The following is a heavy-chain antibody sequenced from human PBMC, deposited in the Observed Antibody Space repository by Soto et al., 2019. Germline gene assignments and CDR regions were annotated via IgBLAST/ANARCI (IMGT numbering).Heavy chain of an antibody. CDR1: GGTFSNYA. J-gene: IGHJ4*02. V-gene: IGHV1-69*06. D-gene: IGHD6-13*01. CDR3: ARVSQLAAASGLMFDY. Sequence: QVQLVQSGAEVKKPGSSVKVSCKASGGTFSNYAFSWVRHAPGRGLEWMGAVIPIFGTSRYGQKFQGRVTITADKSTTTAYMDLTGLTSEDTAVYYCARVSQLAAASGLMFDYWGQGTLVTVSS. CDR2: VIPIFGTS.